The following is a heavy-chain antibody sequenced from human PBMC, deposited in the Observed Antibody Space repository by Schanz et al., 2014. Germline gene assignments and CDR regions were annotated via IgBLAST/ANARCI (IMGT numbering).Heavy chain of an antibody. V-gene: IGHV3-74*01. J-gene: IGHJ4*02. CDR1: GITFSSYW. D-gene: IGHD3-10*01. Sequence: EVQLVESGGGFVQPGGSLRLSCEASGITFSSYWMHWVRQAPGKGLVWVSRINSDGSSTSYADSVKGRFTISRDDAKNSLYLQMNSLRAEDSTVYYCVREAPWGSGSALSDWGQGTLVTVSS. CDR3: VREAPWGSGSALSD. CDR2: INSDGSST.